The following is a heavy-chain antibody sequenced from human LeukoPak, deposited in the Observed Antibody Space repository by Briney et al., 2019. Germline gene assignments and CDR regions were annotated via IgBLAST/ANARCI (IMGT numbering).Heavy chain of an antibody. D-gene: IGHD6-19*01. J-gene: IGHJ4*02. CDR1: GFTFSTYE. Sequence: GGSLRLSCAASGFTFSTYEMHWVRQAPGKGLEWVSDISSSGSTMYYADSVKGRFTTSRDNAKNLLYLQMHSLRAEDTAVYYCSLLAVASPQDYWGQGTLVTVSS. CDR2: ISSSGSTM. V-gene: IGHV3-48*03. CDR3: SLLAVASPQDY.